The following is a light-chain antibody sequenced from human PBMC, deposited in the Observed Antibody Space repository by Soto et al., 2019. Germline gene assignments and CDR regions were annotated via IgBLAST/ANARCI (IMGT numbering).Light chain of an antibody. CDR2: QAS. CDR1: QSINIW. J-gene: IGKJ2*01. CDR3: QQYSGSSP. Sequence: DIQMTRSPSTLSASVGDRVTITCRASQSINIWLAWYQQKPGKAPKVLIHQASVLESGVPSRFSGSGSGTEFTLTISSLQPDDFATYYCQQYSGSSPFGQGTKVEIK. V-gene: IGKV1-5*03.